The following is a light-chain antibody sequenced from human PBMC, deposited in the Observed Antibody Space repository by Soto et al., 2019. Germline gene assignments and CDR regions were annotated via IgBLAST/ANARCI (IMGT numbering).Light chain of an antibody. CDR3: SSYTSTPTV. J-gene: IGLJ1*01. CDR2: DVS. V-gene: IGLV2-14*01. CDR1: SSDVGGYNY. Sequence: ALTQPASVSGSPGQSITISCTGTSSDVGGYNYVSWYQQHPGKAPKLMIYDVSNRPSGVSSRFSGPKSGNTASLTISGLQAEDEADYYCSSYTSTPTVFGTGTKVTVL.